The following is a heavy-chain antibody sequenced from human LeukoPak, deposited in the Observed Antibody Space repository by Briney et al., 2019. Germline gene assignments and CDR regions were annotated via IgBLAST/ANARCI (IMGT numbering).Heavy chain of an antibody. D-gene: IGHD6-19*01. CDR1: GGTFSSYA. CDR2: IIPILGIA. Sequence: SVKVSCKASGGTFSSYAISWVRQAPGQGLEWMGRIIPILGIANYAQKFQGRVTMTRDTSISTAYMELSRLRSDDTAVYYCARDAPSRKVAVAVAPKWGQGTLVTVS. V-gene: IGHV1-69*04. CDR3: ARDAPSRKVAVAVAPK. J-gene: IGHJ4*02.